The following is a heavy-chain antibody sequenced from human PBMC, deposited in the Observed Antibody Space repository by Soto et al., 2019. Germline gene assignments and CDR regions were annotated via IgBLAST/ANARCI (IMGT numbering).Heavy chain of an antibody. V-gene: IGHV3-53*01. CDR1: GFTVTINY. CDR3: HGYGY. J-gene: IGHJ4*02. Sequence: EVQVVESGGGLIQPGGSLRLSCAVSGFTVTINYMSWVRQAPGKGLEWVSVIYSGGTIYYADSVKGRFTISRDTSKNTLYLQMNSVSGEDTAVYYCHGYGYWGQGTLVTVSS. CDR2: IYSGGTI. D-gene: IGHD5-12*01.